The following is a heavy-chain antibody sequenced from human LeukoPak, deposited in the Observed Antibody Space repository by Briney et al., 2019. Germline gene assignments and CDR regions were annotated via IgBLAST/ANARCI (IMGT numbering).Heavy chain of an antibody. V-gene: IGHV1-69*05. Sequence: VASVKVSCKASGGTFSSYAISWVRQAPGQGPEWMGGMIPIFGTVDYAQKFQGRVTMTRDTSTSTVYMELRSLRSEDTAVYYCARDHYHKIHSVMVTAPDYWGQGTLVIVSS. CDR2: MIPIFGTV. J-gene: IGHJ4*02. CDR1: GGTFSSYA. D-gene: IGHD2-21*02. CDR3: ARDHYHKIHSVMVTAPDY.